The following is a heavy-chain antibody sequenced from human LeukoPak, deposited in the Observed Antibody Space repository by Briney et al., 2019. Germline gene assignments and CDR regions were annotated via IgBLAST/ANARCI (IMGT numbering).Heavy chain of an antibody. Sequence: SETLSLTCAVYGGSFSGYYWSWIRQPPGKGLEWIGEINHSGSTNYNPSLKSRVTISVDTSKNQFSLKLSSVTAADTAVYYCGRGFTAAGTLYYYYYYMDVWGKGTTVTVSS. CDR3: GRGFTAAGTLYYYYYYMDV. D-gene: IGHD6-13*01. CDR2: INHSGST. CDR1: GGSFSGYY. J-gene: IGHJ6*03. V-gene: IGHV4-34*01.